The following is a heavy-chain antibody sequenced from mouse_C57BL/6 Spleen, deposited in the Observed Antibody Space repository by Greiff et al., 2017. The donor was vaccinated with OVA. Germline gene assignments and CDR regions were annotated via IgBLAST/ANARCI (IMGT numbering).Heavy chain of an antibody. V-gene: IGHV1-22*01. CDR2: INPNNGGT. D-gene: IGHD1-1*01. CDR3: ARLILRPYFDY. J-gene: IGHJ2*01. Sequence: VQLQQSGPELVKPGASVKMSCKASGYTFTDYNMHWVKQSHGKSLEWIGYINPNNGGTSYNQKFKGQATLTVTKSTSTAYMELRSLTSEDSAVYYCARLILRPYFDYWGQGTTLTVSS. CDR1: GYTFTDYN.